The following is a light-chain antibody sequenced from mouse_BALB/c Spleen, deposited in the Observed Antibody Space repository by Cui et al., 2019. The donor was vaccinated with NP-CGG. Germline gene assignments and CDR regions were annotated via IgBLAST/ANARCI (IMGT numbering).Light chain of an antibody. V-gene: IGLV1*01. CDR3: ALWYSNHWV. CDR2: GTN. Sequence: QAVLTQEPPLTRSPGETVTLTCRSSTGAITTTNYANWVQEKPDHLFTGLIGGTNNRAPGVPARFSGSLIGDKAALTITGAQTEDEAIYFCALWYSNHWVFGGGTKLTVL. J-gene: IGLJ1*01. CDR1: TGAITTTNY.